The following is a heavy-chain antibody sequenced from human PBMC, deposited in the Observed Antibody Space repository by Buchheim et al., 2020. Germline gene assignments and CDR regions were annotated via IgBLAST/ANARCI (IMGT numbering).Heavy chain of an antibody. D-gene: IGHD3-9*01. CDR1: GGSISSGGYY. Sequence: QVQLQESGPGLVKPSQTLSLTCTVSGGSISSGGYYWSWIRQHPGKGLEWIGYIYYSGSTYYNPSLKRRVTISVDTSKNQFSLKLSSVTAADTAVYYCARVRLRYFDWLLQKEVFDYWGQGTL. J-gene: IGHJ4*02. CDR3: ARVRLRYFDWLLQKEVFDY. V-gene: IGHV4-31*03. CDR2: IYYSGST.